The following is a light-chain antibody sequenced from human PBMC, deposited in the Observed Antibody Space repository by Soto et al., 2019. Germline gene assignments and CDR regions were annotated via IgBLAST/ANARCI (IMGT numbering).Light chain of an antibody. Sequence: VLTQPPSVSAAPGQKVTISCSRSSSNIGKNYVSWYQQLPGTAPKLLIYDNNKRPSGIPDRFSGSKSGTSATLGITGLQAGDEADYFCGTWDNSLTAYVFGTGTKVT. CDR3: GTWDNSLTAYV. J-gene: IGLJ1*01. CDR2: DNN. V-gene: IGLV1-51*01. CDR1: SSNIGKNY.